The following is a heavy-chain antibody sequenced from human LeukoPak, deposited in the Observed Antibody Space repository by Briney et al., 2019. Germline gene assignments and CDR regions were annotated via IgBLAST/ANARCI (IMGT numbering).Heavy chain of an antibody. CDR1: GGSISSYY. V-gene: IGHV4-59*08. Sequence: PSETLSLTCTVSGGSISSYYWSWIRQPPGKGLEWIGYIYYSGSTNYNPSLKSRVTISVDTSKSQFSLKLSSVTAADTAVYYCASQYSSGWYFFDYWGQGTLVTVSS. D-gene: IGHD6-19*01. CDR2: IYYSGST. CDR3: ASQYSSGWYFFDY. J-gene: IGHJ4*02.